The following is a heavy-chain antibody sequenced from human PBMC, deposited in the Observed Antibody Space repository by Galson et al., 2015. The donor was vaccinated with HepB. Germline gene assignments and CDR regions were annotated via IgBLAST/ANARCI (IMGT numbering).Heavy chain of an antibody. CDR1: GFTFSSYA. J-gene: IGHJ4*02. Sequence: SLRLFCAASGFTFSSYAMHWVRQAPGKGLEWVAVISYDGSNKYYADSVKGRFTISRDNSKNTLYLQMNSLRAEDTAVYYCASPFLAAAGTTDFDYWGQGTLDTVSS. V-gene: IGHV3-30*04. D-gene: IGHD6-13*01. CDR3: ASPFLAAAGTTDFDY. CDR2: ISYDGSNK.